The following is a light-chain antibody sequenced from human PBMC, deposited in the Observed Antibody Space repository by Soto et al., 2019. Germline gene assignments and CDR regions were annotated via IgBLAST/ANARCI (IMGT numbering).Light chain of an antibody. CDR1: SRDIGTYKY. Sequence: QSGLTQPASVSGSPGQSITISCNGSSRDIGTYKYVSWYQQRPDKAPRLMIYEVVKRPSGISDRFSGSKSGNTASLTISDLQPEDDADYYCSSFTRDATMIFGGGTKLTVL. J-gene: IGLJ2*01. V-gene: IGLV2-14*01. CDR2: EVV. CDR3: SSFTRDATMI.